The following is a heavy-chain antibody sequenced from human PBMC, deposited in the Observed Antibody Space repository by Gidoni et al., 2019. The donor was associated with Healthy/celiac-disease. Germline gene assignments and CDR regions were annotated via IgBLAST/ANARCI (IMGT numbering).Heavy chain of an antibody. V-gene: IGHV3-48*03. Sequence: EVQLVESGGGLVQPGGSLRLSCAASGFTFSSYEMNWVRQAPGKGLEWVSYISSSGSTIYYADSVKGRFTISRDNAKNSLYLQMNSLRAEDTAVYYCARDHTGGLSFDYWGQGTLVTVSS. CDR3: ARDHTGGLSFDY. D-gene: IGHD3-16*01. CDR1: GFTFSSYE. CDR2: ISSSGSTI. J-gene: IGHJ4*02.